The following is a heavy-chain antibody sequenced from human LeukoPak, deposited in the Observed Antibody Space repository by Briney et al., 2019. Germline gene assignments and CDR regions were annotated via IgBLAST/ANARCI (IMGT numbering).Heavy chain of an antibody. CDR3: ARVLTAMAHRPFDY. Sequence: SVKVSCKASGGTFSSYAISWVRQAPGQGLEWMGGIIPIFGTANYAQKFQGRVTITADESTSTAYMELSSLRSEDTAVYYCARVLTAMAHRPFDYWGQGTLVTVSS. CDR1: GGTFSSYA. J-gene: IGHJ4*02. CDR2: IIPIFGTA. V-gene: IGHV1-69*01. D-gene: IGHD2-21*02.